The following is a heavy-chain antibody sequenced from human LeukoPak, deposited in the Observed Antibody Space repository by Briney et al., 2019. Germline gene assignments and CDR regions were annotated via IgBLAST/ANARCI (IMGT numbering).Heavy chain of an antibody. CDR1: GFTFSSYS. V-gene: IGHV3-21*01. CDR3: ARDPESSGYYYVCYFDY. D-gene: IGHD3-22*01. CDR2: ISSSSSYI. Sequence: GGSLRLSCAASGFTFSSYSMNWVRQAPGKGLEWVSSISSSSSYIYYADSVKGRFTISRDNAKNSLYLQMNSLRAEDTAVYYCARDPESSGYYYVCYFDYWGQGTLVTVSS. J-gene: IGHJ4*02.